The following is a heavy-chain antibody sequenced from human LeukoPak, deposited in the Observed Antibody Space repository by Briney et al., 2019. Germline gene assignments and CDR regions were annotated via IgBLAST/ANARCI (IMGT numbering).Heavy chain of an antibody. CDR1: GGTFSSYA. J-gene: IGHJ4*02. CDR3: ARGDYGSGMRPLPIDY. V-gene: IGHV1-69*01. CDR2: FIPIFGTA. Sequence: ASVKVSCEASGGTFSSYAISWVRQSPGQGLEWMGGFIPIFGTANYAQKFQGRVTITADESTSTAYMELSSLRSEDTAVYYCARGDYGSGMRPLPIDYWGQGTLVTVSS. D-gene: IGHD3-10*01.